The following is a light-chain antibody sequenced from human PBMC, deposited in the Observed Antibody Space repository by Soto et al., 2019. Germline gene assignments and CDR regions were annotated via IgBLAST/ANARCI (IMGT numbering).Light chain of an antibody. CDR1: QSISSW. CDR2: DAS. J-gene: IGKJ1*01. V-gene: IGKV1-5*01. Sequence: DIQMTQSPSTLSASVGDRVTITCRASQSISSWLAWYQQKPGKAPKLLIYDASSLESGVPPRFSGSVSVTDFTLTISSLQPDDFATYYGQQYNSYSPWGFGQGTKVEIK. CDR3: QQYNSYSPWG.